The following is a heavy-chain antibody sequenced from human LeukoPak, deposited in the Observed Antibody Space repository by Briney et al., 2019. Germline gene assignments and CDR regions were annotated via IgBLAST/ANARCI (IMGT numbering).Heavy chain of an antibody. CDR2: ISSSGSTI. CDR3: ASGYCSGGSCYKFVDY. D-gene: IGHD2-15*01. V-gene: IGHV3-48*03. J-gene: IGHJ4*02. Sequence: GGSLRLSCAASGFTFSSYAMNWVRQAPGKGLEWVSYISSSGSTIYYADSVKGRFTISRDNAKNSLYLQMNSLRAEDTAVYYCASGYCSGGSCYKFVDYWGQGTLVTVSS. CDR1: GFTFSSYA.